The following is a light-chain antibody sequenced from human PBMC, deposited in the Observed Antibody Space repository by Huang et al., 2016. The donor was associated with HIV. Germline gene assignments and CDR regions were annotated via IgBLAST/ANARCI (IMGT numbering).Light chain of an antibody. J-gene: IGKJ2*01. CDR3: QQYYSSPYT. CDR1: QSVSSSY. V-gene: IGKV3-20*01. Sequence: VLTQSTGTLSLSPGERATLSCRASQSVSSSYLAWYQQKPGQAPRLLIYGASSRATGIPDRFSGSGSGTDLTLSISRLEPEDFAVYYCQQYYSSPYTFGQGTKLEIK. CDR2: GAS.